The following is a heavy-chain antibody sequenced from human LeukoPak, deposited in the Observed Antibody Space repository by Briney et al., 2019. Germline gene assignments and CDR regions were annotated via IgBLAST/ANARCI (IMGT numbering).Heavy chain of an antibody. V-gene: IGHV3-30*04. CDR1: ACTSTSYA. D-gene: IGHD1-1*01. Sequence: GGPPRLSCAASACTSTSYAMHWVRQAPGKGLEWAAVISYDGSNKYYADSVKGRFTISRDKSKNTLYLQMNSLRAEDTAVYYCARDTSYQLEYFQHWGQGTLVTVSS. CDR2: ISYDGSNK. J-gene: IGHJ1*01. CDR3: ARDTSYQLEYFQH.